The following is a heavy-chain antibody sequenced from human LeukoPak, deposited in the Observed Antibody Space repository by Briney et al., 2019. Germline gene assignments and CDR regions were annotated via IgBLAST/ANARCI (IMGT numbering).Heavy chain of an antibody. D-gene: IGHD2-2*01. CDR1: GFSFSSYS. Sequence: GGSLRLSCAASGFSFSSYSMNWVRQAPGKGLEWVSSISSSSSYIYYADSVKGRFTISRDNAKNSLYLQMNSLRAEDTAVYYCARDTRWGGEDFGFWGQGTLVTVSS. J-gene: IGHJ4*02. CDR3: ARDTRWGGEDFGF. CDR2: ISSSSSYI. V-gene: IGHV3-21*01.